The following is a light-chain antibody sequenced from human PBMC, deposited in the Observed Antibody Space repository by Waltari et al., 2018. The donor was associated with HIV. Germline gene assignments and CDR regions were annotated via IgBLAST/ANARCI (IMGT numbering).Light chain of an antibody. J-gene: IGKJ4*01. V-gene: IGKV3-15*01. CDR2: GAS. CDR3: QQYNDWPLT. Sequence: EIVMTQSPATLSVSPGDRVTLSCRASQSVSNNLAWYQQKPGQSPRLLIYGASTRATGIPVTVSGRGSGTEFTLTISSLQSEDFAIYYCQQYNDWPLTFGGGTKVDI. CDR1: QSVSNN.